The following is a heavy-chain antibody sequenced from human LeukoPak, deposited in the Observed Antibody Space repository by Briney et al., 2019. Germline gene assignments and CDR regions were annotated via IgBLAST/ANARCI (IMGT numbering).Heavy chain of an antibody. D-gene: IGHD3-16*02. CDR2: IRSKANSYAT. V-gene: IGHV3-73*01. J-gene: IGHJ4*02. CDR1: GFTFSGSA. Sequence: PGGSLRLSCAASGFTFSGSAMHWVRQASGKGLEWVGRIRSKANSYATAYAASVKGRFTISRDDSKNTAYLQMNSLKTEDTAVYYCTKQGPDYVWGSYRYLPFDYWGQGTLVTVSS. CDR3: TKQGPDYVWGSYRYLPFDY.